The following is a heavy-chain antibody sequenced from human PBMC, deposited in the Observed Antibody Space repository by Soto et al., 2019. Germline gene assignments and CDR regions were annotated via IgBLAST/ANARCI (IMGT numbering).Heavy chain of an antibody. D-gene: IGHD3-16*02. V-gene: IGHV4-31*03. CDR1: GGSISSGGYY. CDR2: IYYSGST. J-gene: IGHJ5*02. CDR3: ARGILVMESPGTLLVP. Sequence: SETLSLTCTVSGGSISSGGYYWSWIRQHPGKGLEWIGYIYYSGSTYYNPSLKSRVTISVDTSKSQFSLKLTSVTAADTAVYYCARGILVMESPGTLLVPWGQGTLVTVSS.